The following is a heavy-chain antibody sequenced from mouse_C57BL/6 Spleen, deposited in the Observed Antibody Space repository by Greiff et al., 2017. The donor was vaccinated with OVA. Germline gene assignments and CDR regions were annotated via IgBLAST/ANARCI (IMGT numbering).Heavy chain of an antibody. CDR1: GFTFSDYG. J-gene: IGHJ1*03. CDR3: ARIPTVDWYFDV. D-gene: IGHD1-1*01. Sequence: DVKLVESGGGLVKPGGSLKLSCAASGFTFSDYGMHWVRQAPEKGLEWVAYISSGSSTIYYADTVKGRFTISRDNAKNTLFLQMTSLRSEDTAMYYCARIPTVDWYFDVWGTGTTVTVSS. V-gene: IGHV5-17*01. CDR2: ISSGSSTI.